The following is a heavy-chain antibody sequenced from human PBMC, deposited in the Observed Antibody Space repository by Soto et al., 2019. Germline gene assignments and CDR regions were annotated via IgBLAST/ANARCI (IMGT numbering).Heavy chain of an antibody. V-gene: IGHV3-66*02. CDR1: GFSVSDNY. D-gene: IGHD2-21*02. CDR3: AKDRNRVTFHY. J-gene: IGHJ4*02. CDR2: MYSAET. Sequence: GGSLRLSCAASGFSVSDNYMSWVRQAPGKGLEWVSVMYSAETHYADSVRGRFTISRDNSKNTLYLQMNSLRAEDTAVYYCAKDRNRVTFHYWGQGTLVTVSS.